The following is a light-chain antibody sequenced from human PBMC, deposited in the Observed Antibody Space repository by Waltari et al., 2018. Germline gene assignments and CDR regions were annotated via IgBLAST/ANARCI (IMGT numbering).Light chain of an antibody. CDR2: DVN. J-gene: IGLJ1*01. CDR1: SLDVGGYAF. CDR3: TSYTSRHTLV. V-gene: IGLV2-14*01. Sequence: QSALTQPASVSGSPGQSFTISCTGSSLDVGGYAFVPWYRQHPGKAPKVVIFDVNNRPSGVSDRVSGSKSGNTASLTISGLQAEDEGDYYCTSYTSRHTLVFGGGTKVTVL.